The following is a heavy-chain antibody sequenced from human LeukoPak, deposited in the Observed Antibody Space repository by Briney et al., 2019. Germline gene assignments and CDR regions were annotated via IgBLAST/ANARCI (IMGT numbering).Heavy chain of an antibody. Sequence: GGSLRLSCAASGFTFSSYEMNWVRQAPGKGLEWVSSISGSGGSTYYADSVKGRFTISRDNSKNTLYLQMNSLRAEDTAVYYCAKEKDTAMFFDYWGQGTLVTVSS. CDR1: GFTFSSYE. V-gene: IGHV3-23*01. D-gene: IGHD5-18*01. CDR2: ISGSGGST. J-gene: IGHJ4*02. CDR3: AKEKDTAMFFDY.